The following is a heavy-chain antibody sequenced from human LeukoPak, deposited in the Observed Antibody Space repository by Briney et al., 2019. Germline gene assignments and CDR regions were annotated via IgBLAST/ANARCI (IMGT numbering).Heavy chain of an antibody. D-gene: IGHD6-13*01. CDR3: AREYSSPYYYYYGMDV. J-gene: IGHJ6*02. CDR2: IYYSGST. CDR1: GGPISSGGYY. Sequence: PSQTLSLTCTVSGGPISSGGYYWSWIRQHPGKGLEWIGYIYYSGSTYYNPSLKSRVTIPVDTSKNQFSLKLSSVTAADTAVYYCAREYSSPYYYYYGMDVWGQGTTVTVSS. V-gene: IGHV4-31*03.